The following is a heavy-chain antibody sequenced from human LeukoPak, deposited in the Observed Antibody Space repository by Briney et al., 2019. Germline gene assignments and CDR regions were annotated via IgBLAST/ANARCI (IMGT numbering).Heavy chain of an antibody. J-gene: IGHJ4*02. CDR3: ARVGGLVGATRLPDY. CDR2: ISSSSSYI. D-gene: IGHD1-26*01. Sequence: GGSLRLSCAASGFTFSSYSMNWVRQAPGKGLERVSSISSSSSYIYYADSVKGRFTISRDNAKNSLYLQMNSLRAEDTAVYYCARVGGLVGATRLPDYWGQGTLVTVSS. CDR1: GFTFSSYS. V-gene: IGHV3-21*01.